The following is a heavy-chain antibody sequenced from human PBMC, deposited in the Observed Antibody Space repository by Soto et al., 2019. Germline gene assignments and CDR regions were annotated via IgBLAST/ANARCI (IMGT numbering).Heavy chain of an antibody. J-gene: IGHJ4*02. D-gene: IGHD5-12*01. Sequence: EVQLVESGGVVVQPGGSLRLSCAASGFTFDDYTMHWVRQAPGKGLEWVSLISWDGGSTYYADSVKGRFTISRDNSKNSLYLQMNSLRTEDTALYYCPKGYSGYDAIDYWGQGTLVTVSS. V-gene: IGHV3-43*01. CDR3: PKGYSGYDAIDY. CDR2: ISWDGGST. CDR1: GFTFDDYT.